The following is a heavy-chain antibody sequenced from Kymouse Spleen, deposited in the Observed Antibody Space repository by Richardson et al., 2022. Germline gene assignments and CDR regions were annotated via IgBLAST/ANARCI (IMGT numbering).Heavy chain of an antibody. CDR2: IKSKTDGGTT. Sequence: EVQLVESGGGLVKPGGSLRLSCAASGFTFSNAWMSWVRQAPGKGLEWVGRIKSKTDGGTTDYAAPVKGRFTISRDDSKNTLYLQMNSLKTEDTAVYYCTTCITGTTASFDYWGQGTLVTVSS. D-gene: IGHD1-7*01. J-gene: IGHJ4*02. CDR1: GFTFSNAW. V-gene: IGHV3-15*01. CDR3: TTCITGTTASFDY.